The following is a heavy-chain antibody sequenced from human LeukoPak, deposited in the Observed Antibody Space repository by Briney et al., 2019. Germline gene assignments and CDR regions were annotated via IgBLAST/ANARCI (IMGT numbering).Heavy chain of an antibody. CDR2: IYTSGST. J-gene: IGHJ6*03. CDR3: ARETYYYDSSEGALYYYMDV. V-gene: IGHV4-61*02. CDR1: GGSISSGNYY. Sequence: PSETLSLTCTVSGGSISSGNYYWSWIRQPAGKGLEWIGRIYTSGSTNYNPSLKSRVTMSVDTSKNQFSLKLSSVTAADTAVYYCARETYYYDSSEGALYYYMDVWGKGTTVTISS. D-gene: IGHD3-22*01.